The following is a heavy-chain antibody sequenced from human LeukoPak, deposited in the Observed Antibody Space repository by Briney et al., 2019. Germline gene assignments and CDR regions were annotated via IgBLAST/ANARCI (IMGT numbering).Heavy chain of an antibody. CDR1: GGSISSSSYY. CDR2: IYYSGST. J-gene: IGHJ4*02. D-gene: IGHD3-9*01. V-gene: IGHV4-39*01. CDR3: ARQAIIYDILTGQYGGYTDY. Sequence: PSETLSLTCTVSGGSISSSSYYWGWIRQPPGKGLEWIGSIYYSGSTYYNPSLKSLDTISVDTSEKQFSLKLSSMTAADSAVYYCARQAIIYDILTGQYGGYTDYWGQGTLVTVSS.